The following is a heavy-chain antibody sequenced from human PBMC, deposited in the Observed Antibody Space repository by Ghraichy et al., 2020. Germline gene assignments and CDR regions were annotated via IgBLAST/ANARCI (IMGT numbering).Heavy chain of an antibody. CDR1: GGSFNDYH. D-gene: IGHD1-26*01. CDR2: INHSGRT. CDR3: ARPPLASPFSDWFDP. V-gene: IGHV4-34*01. Sequence: SETLSLTCTVSGGSFNDYHWTWIRQSPEKGLEWIGEINHSGRTNYHPPFRSRVTMSTDTSKRQISLTLTSVTAADTAVYYCARPPLASPFSDWFDPWGQGTLVTVSS. J-gene: IGHJ5*02.